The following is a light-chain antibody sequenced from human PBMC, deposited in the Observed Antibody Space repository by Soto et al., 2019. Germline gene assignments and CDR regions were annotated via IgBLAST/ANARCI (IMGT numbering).Light chain of an antibody. J-gene: IGLJ2*01. CDR1: SSDVGGYND. CDR2: EVS. CDR3: SSYAGSSHVV. Sequence: QSALTQPPSASGSPGQSVTISCTGTSSDVGGYNDVSWYQQHPGKAPKLMIYEVSKRPSGVPDRFSGSKSGNTASLTVSGLQAEDEADYYCSSYAGSSHVVFGGGTKLTVL. V-gene: IGLV2-8*01.